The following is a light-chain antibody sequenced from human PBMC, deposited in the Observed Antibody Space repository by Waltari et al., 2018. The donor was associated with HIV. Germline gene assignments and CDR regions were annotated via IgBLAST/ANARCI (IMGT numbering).Light chain of an antibody. CDR2: KVS. Sequence: DIQMTQSPSTLSASVGCRVIITCRDSRDINNWLAWYQQKPGKAPRLLMYKVSILESGVPSRFSGRGSGTEFTLTINNLQPEDFATYYCHQYSNSSPYTFGPGTKL. CDR3: HQYSNSSPYT. V-gene: IGKV1-5*03. J-gene: IGKJ2*01. CDR1: RDINNW.